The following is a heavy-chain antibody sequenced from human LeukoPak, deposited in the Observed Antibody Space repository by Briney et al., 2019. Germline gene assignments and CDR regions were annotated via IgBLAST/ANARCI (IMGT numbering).Heavy chain of an antibody. CDR2: IYYTGST. V-gene: IGHV4-59*01. D-gene: IGHD6-19*01. Sequence: PSETLSLTCTVSGGSIGSYYWSWIRQPPGKGLEWIGYIYYTGSTDYNPSLKSRVTISVDTSKNQFSLKLSSVTAADTAVYYCARSFSGRGDAFDIWGQGTMVTVSS. J-gene: IGHJ3*02. CDR3: ARSFSGRGDAFDI. CDR1: GGSIGSYY.